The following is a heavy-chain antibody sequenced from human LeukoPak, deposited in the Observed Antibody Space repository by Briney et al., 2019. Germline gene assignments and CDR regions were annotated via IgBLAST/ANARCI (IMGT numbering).Heavy chain of an antibody. CDR2: MNPNSGNT. Sequence: ASVKVSCKASGYSFTSNDINWVRQATGQGLEWMGWMNPNSGNTGYAQKFQGRVTVTRNTSISTAYMELSSLRSEDTAVYYCARGRNGVTTAYWGQGTLVTVSS. D-gene: IGHD1-26*01. CDR3: ARGRNGVTTAY. V-gene: IGHV1-8*01. J-gene: IGHJ4*02. CDR1: GYSFTSND.